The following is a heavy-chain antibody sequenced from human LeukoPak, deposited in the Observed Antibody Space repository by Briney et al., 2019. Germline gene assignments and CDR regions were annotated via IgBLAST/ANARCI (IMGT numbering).Heavy chain of an antibody. J-gene: IGHJ3*02. CDR3: AREDCGGDCYFHRVAHDAFDI. CDR1: GFTFSSYA. Sequence: GGSLRLSCAASGFTFSSYAMHWVRQAPGKGPEWVAVISYDGSNKYYADSVKGRFTISRDNSKNTLYLQMNSLRAEDTAVYYCAREDCGGDCYFHRVAHDAFDIWGQGTMVTVSS. V-gene: IGHV3-30-3*01. D-gene: IGHD2-21*01. CDR2: ISYDGSNK.